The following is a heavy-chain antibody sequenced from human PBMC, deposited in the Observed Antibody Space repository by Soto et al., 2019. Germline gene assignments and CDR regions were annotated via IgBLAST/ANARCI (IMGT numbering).Heavy chain of an antibody. CDR2: IGWDSVNT. Sequence: VQLVESGGVVVQPGGSLRLSCAASGFTFDDFSMHWVRQAPGKGLEWVSLIGWDSVNTYYADSVKGRFTISRDNSKNSLYLQMNSLRTEDTALYYCAKEKRGSSWTSFDYWGQGTLVTVSS. J-gene: IGHJ4*02. D-gene: IGHD6-13*01. V-gene: IGHV3-43*01. CDR1: GFTFDDFS. CDR3: AKEKRGSSWTSFDY.